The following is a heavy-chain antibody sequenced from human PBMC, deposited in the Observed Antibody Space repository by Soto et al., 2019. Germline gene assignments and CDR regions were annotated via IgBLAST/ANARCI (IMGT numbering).Heavy chain of an antibody. J-gene: IGHJ4*02. Sequence: QVQLQESGPGLVKPSQTLSLTCTVSGGSISSGGYHWSWIRQHPGKGLEWIGYIYYSGSTYYNPSLKSRVTISVDTSKNQFSLKLSSVTAADTAVYYCASLYGSGINRVDYWGQGTLVTVSS. CDR2: IYYSGST. V-gene: IGHV4-31*03. CDR1: GGSISSGGYH. CDR3: ASLYGSGINRVDY. D-gene: IGHD3-10*01.